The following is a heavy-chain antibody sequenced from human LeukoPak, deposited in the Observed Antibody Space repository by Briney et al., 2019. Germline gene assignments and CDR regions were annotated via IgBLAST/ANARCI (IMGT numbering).Heavy chain of an antibody. CDR1: GGSISSNSYY. J-gene: IGHJ4*02. V-gene: IGHV4-39*01. Sequence: PSETLSLTCTVSGGSISSNSYYWGWIRQPPGKGLELIGSIYYSGSTYYNPSLRSRITISVDTSKNQFSLMLRSVTAADTAVYYCAREKYSPGAVDYWGQGSLVTVSS. CDR3: AREKYSPGAVDY. D-gene: IGHD6-6*01. CDR2: IYYSGST.